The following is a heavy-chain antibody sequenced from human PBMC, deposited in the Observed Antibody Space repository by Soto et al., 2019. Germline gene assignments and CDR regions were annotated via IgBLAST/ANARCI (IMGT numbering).Heavy chain of an antibody. CDR1: GFTFSSYG. CDR2: IWYDGSNK. V-gene: IGHV3-33*01. D-gene: IGHD3-10*01. Sequence: QVQLVESGGGVVQPGRSLRLSCAASGFTFSSYGLHWVRQAPGKGLEWVAVIWYDGSNKYYADSVKGRFTISRDNSKNTLYLQMNSLRAEDTTMYYCARDLSGSGPDYWGQGTLVTVSS. J-gene: IGHJ4*02. CDR3: ARDLSGSGPDY.